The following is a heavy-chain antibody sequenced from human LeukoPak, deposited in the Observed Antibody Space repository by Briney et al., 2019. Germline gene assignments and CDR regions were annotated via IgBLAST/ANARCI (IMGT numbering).Heavy chain of an antibody. CDR1: GFTFSDYY. J-gene: IGHJ4*02. D-gene: IGHD1-7*01. V-gene: IGHV3-23*01. Sequence: GGSLRLSCAASGFTFSDYYMSWIRQAPGKGLEWVSTISGGGGSTYYADSVTGRFTISRDNSKNTLYLQMNSLRAEDTAVYYCAKEYNWNYEYWGQGTLVTVSS. CDR3: AKEYNWNYEY. CDR2: ISGGGGST.